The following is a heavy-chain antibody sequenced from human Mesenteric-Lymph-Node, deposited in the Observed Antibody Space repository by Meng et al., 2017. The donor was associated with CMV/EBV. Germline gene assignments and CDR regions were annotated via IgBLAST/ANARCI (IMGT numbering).Heavy chain of an antibody. CDR3: AKEGGSNYYDGYGMDV. Sequence: GESLKISCAASGFTFSSCAMRWVRQAPGKGLEWVSAISGSGGCTYYADSVKGRFTISRDNSKNRLYLQMNSLRAEDTAVYYCAKEGGSNYYDGYGMDVWGQGTMVTVSS. CDR1: GFTFSSCA. CDR2: ISGSGGCT. J-gene: IGHJ6*02. V-gene: IGHV3-23*01. D-gene: IGHD3-22*01.